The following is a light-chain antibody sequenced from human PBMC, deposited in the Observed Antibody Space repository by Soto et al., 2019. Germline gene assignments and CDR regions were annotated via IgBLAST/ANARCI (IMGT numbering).Light chain of an antibody. J-gene: IGLJ1*01. CDR3: CSYAGSSSV. V-gene: IGLV2-23*02. CDR1: SSDVGSYNL. Sequence: QSVLTQPASVSGSAGQSITISCTGTSSDVGSYNLVSWYQQHPGKAPKLMIYEVSKRPSGVSNRFSGSKSGNTASLTISGLQAEDAADYYCCSYAGSSSVFGTGTKVTVL. CDR2: EVS.